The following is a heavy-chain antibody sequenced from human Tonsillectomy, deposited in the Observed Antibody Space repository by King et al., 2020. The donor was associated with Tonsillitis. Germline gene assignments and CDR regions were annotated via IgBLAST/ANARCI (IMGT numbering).Heavy chain of an antibody. V-gene: IGHV3-11*01. D-gene: IGHD6-19*01. J-gene: IGHJ4*02. CDR2: ISENGSTI. CDR1: GFTFSDYY. Sequence: HVQLVESGGGLVKPGGSLRLFCAASGFTFSDYYMTWIRQAPGKGLEWVSHISENGSTIYYAGSVKGRFTVSRDNAKKSLYLQINSLRAEDTAVYYCVREGSGWSRGYWGQGTLVTVSS. CDR3: VREGSGWSRGY.